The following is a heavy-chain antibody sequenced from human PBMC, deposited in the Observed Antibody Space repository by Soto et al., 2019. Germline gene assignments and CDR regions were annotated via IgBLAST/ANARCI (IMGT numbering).Heavy chain of an antibody. CDR3: AREARYDRGVYHYEGIDY. Sequence: EVQLLQSGGGLAQPVGSLTLSCAASGFSFSDYSMNWVRRAPGKGLEWVSAFSAGGDYRHYADSVKGRFTISRDNSKNTLFLQMNSLRVEDTARYYCAREARYDRGVYHYEGIDYWGQGTLVTVSS. CDR2: FSAGGDYR. V-gene: IGHV3-23*01. J-gene: IGHJ4*02. CDR1: GFSFSDYS. D-gene: IGHD3-22*01.